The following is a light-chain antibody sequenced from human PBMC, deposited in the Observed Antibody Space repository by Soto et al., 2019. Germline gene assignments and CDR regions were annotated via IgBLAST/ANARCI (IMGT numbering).Light chain of an antibody. CDR3: QQRSTWLS. V-gene: IGKV3-11*01. J-gene: IGKJ4*01. Sequence: EIVLTQAPATLSLSPGERATLSCRASQSVRNFLAWYQQKPGQAPRLLVYDASNRAAGIPARFSGSGSGTDFSLTISSLEPEDFAVYYGQQRSTWLSFGGGTQVEIK. CDR1: QSVRNF. CDR2: DAS.